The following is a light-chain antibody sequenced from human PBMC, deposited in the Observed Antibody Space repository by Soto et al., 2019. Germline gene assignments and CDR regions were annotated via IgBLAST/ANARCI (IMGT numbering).Light chain of an antibody. CDR1: SSDVGHYNY. V-gene: IGLV2-14*03. CDR3: TSYTGTSSSYV. J-gene: IGLJ1*01. Sequence: QSVLTQPASVSGSPGQSITISCTGTSSDVGHYNYVSWYQQHPGKAPKLMIYDVSQRPSGVSDRFSGSKSGNTASLTISGLQAEDEADYYCTSYTGTSSSYVFGTGTKVTV. CDR2: DVS.